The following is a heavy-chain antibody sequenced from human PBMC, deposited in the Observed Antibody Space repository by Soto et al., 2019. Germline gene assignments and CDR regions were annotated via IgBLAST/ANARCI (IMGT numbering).Heavy chain of an antibody. CDR1: GFTFSDYY. V-gene: IGHV3-11*06. CDR2: ISSSSSYT. Sequence: PGGALRLSCAASGFTFSDYYMSWIRQAPGKGLEWVSYISSSSSYTNYADSVKGRFTISRDNAKNSLYLQMNSLRAEDTAVYYCARDSTLLGAFDIWGQGTMVTVSS. CDR3: ARDSTLLGAFDI. D-gene: IGHD3-10*01. J-gene: IGHJ3*02.